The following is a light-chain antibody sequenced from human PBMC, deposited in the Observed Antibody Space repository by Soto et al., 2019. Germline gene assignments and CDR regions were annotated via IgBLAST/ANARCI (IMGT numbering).Light chain of an antibody. CDR1: QSVSSSY. V-gene: IGKV3-20*01. CDR3: QQYGSPIT. J-gene: IGKJ5*01. CDR2: GAS. Sequence: EIVLTQSPGTLSSSPGERATLSCRASQSVSSSYLAWYQQKPGQAPRLLIYGASSRAAGIPDRFSGSGSATYFTLTISRLEPEVFAVYYCQQYGSPITFGQGTRLEIK.